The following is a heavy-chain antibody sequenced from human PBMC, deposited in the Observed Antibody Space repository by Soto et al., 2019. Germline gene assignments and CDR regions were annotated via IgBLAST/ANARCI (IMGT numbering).Heavy chain of an antibody. J-gene: IGHJ6*02. CDR3: AKAFGVVMGPGMYYYYGMDV. CDR2: ISGSGGST. CDR1: GFTFSSYA. Sequence: PGGSLRLSCAASGFTFSSYAMSWVRQAPGKGLERVSAISGSGGSTYYADSVKGRFTISRDNSKNTLYLQMNSLRAEDTAVYYCAKAFGVVMGPGMYYYYGMDVWGQGTTVTVSS. V-gene: IGHV3-23*01. D-gene: IGHD3-3*01.